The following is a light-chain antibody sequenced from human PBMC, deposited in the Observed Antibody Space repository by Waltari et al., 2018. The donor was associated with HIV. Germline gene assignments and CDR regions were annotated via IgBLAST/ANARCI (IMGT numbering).Light chain of an antibody. V-gene: IGLV3-21*04. CDR3: QVWDYDGDHRWV. Sequence: SYVVTQPPSVSVVPGETATIMCGGNNIGGKPVFWHQQKPGQAPVVVITYNSDRPPRRPSRISGSVSGNTATLTISRVEAGDEADYYCQVWDYDGDHRWVFGGGTTLTVL. CDR1: NIGGKP. CDR2: YNS. J-gene: IGLJ3*02.